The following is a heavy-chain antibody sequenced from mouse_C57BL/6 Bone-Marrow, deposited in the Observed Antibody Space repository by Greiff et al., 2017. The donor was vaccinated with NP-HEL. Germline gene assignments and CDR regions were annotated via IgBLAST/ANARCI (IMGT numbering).Heavy chain of an antibody. Sequence: QQSCKASGYTFTSYGISWVKQRTGQGLEWIGEIYPRSGNTYYNEKFKGKATLTADKFSSTAYMELRSLTSEDSAVYFCARGGNSFAYWGQGTLVTVSA. CDR2: IYPRSGNT. D-gene: IGHD2-1*01. CDR1: GYTFTSYG. CDR3: ARGGNSFAY. J-gene: IGHJ3*01. V-gene: IGHV1-81*01.